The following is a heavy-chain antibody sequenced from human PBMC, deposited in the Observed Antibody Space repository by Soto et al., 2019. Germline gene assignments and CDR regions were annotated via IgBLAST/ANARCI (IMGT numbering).Heavy chain of an antibody. CDR3: ARIPRYSFPTSDDLDS. V-gene: IGHV1-69*13. CDR2: ITPIYPTT. J-gene: IGHJ4*02. Sequence: SVKVSCKASGGTFYTYTFSWVRQAPGQGLEWMGSITPIYPTTNYAEKFQGRLTVTADGSTSTAYMELSSLTSDDTAVYYCARIPRYSFPTSDDLDSWGQGTLVTVSS. CDR1: GGTFYTYT. D-gene: IGHD5-18*01.